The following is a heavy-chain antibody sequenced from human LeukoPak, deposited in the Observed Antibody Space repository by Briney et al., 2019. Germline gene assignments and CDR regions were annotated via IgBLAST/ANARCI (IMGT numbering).Heavy chain of an antibody. CDR3: ARATGYCSGGSCRNWFDP. V-gene: IGHV1-8*01. CDR2: MNPNSGNT. J-gene: IGHJ5*02. CDR1: GYTFTRYD. Sequence: ASVKVSCKASGYTFTRYDINGVRQATGQGVEWMGWMNPNSGNTGYAQKFRGRVTMTRNTSISTAYMELSSLRSEDTAVYYCARATGYCSGGSCRNWFDPWGQGTLVTVSS. D-gene: IGHD2-15*01.